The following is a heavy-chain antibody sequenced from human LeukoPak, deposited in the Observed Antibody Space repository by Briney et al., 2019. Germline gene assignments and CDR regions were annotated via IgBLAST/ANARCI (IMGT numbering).Heavy chain of an antibody. CDR2: ISGSDGST. CDR1: GFTFSSYA. V-gene: IGHV3-23*01. Sequence: PGGSLRLSCAASGFTFSSYAMSWVRQAPGKGLEWVSVISGSDGSTYYADSVKGRFTISRDNSKNTLYLQMNSLGAEDTAVFYCAKPRGEEWLVGLYDAFDIWGQGTMVTVSS. J-gene: IGHJ3*02. CDR3: AKPRGEEWLVGLYDAFDI. D-gene: IGHD6-19*01.